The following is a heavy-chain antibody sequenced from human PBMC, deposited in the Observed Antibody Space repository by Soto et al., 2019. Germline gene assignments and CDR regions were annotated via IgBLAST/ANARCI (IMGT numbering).Heavy chain of an antibody. CDR3: EQGKFTVKEGLFEY. J-gene: IGHJ4*02. CDR2: IYWDDDK. CDR1: GFSLSTSGVG. V-gene: IGHV2-5*02. Sequence: QITLKESGPTLVKPTQTLTLTCTFSGFSLSTSGVGVGWIRQPPGKALEWLALIYWDDDKRYSPSLKSRLTITKDTSKNQVVLTMTNMEPVDTDTYYCEQGKFTVKEGLFEYWGQGTLVTVSS. D-gene: IGHD4-17*01.